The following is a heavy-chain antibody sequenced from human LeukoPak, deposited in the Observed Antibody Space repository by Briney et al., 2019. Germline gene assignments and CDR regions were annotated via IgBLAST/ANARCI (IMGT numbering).Heavy chain of an antibody. Sequence: GASLQISCQGSGYTFTNYWIGWVRQMPGKGLEWMGIIYPGDSDTRYNPSCQGQVTISADKSISTAYLQWSSLKASDTAIYYCARRRARTEEFDPWGQGTLVTVSS. CDR1: GYTFTNYW. CDR2: IYPGDSDT. V-gene: IGHV5-51*01. J-gene: IGHJ5*02. CDR3: ARRRARTEEFDP.